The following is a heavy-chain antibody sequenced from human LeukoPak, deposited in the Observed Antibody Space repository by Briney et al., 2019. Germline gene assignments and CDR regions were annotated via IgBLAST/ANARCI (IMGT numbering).Heavy chain of an antibody. D-gene: IGHD1-26*01. CDR2: IYYSGST. J-gene: IGHJ6*03. V-gene: IGHV4-39*01. CDR3: AKNSGSYWRSYYYYMDV. CDR1: GGSISSGSYY. Sequence: PSETLSLTCTVSGGSISSGSYYWGWIRQPPGKGLEWIGSIYYSGSTYYNPSLKSRVTISVDTSKNQFSLKLSSVTAADTAVYYCAKNSGSYWRSYYYYMDVWGKGTTVTVSS.